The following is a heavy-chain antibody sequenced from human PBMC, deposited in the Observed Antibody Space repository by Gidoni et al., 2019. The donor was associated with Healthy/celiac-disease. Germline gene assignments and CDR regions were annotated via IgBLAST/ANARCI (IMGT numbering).Heavy chain of an antibody. J-gene: IGHJ5*02. D-gene: IGHD3-9*01. CDR3: ARDQINSLRYFDWLPLLPNWFDP. Sequence: QVQLVQSGAEVKKPGASVKVSCKASVYTFTTFGISWVRKAPGQGLEWMGWISAYNGNTNYAQKLQGRVTMTTDTSTSTAYMELRSLRSDDTAVYYCARDQINSLRYFDWLPLLPNWFDPWAQGTLVTVSS. CDR1: VYTFTTFG. CDR2: ISAYNGNT. V-gene: IGHV1-18*01.